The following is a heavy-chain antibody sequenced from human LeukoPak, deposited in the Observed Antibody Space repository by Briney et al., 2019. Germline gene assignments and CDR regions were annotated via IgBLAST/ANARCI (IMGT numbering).Heavy chain of an antibody. CDR2: ISYDGSNK. CDR1: GFTFSSYG. V-gene: IGHV3-30*18. Sequence: PGRSLRLSCAASGFTFSSYGMHWVRQAPGKGLEWVAVISYDGSNKYYADSVKGRFTISRDNSKNTLYLQMNSLRAEDTAVYYCAKDPYRYGSIDSLTLIDNWGQGTLVTVSS. D-gene: IGHD6-19*01. CDR3: AKDPYRYGSIDSLTLIDN. J-gene: IGHJ4*02.